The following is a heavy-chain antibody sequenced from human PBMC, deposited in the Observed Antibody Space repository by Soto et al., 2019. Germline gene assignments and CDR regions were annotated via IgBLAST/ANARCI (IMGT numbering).Heavy chain of an antibody. J-gene: IGHJ4*02. CDR2: IWFDASNQ. D-gene: IGHD2-15*01. Sequence: QVQLVESGGGVVQPGRSLRLSCAASGFTFSSYGMHWVRQAPGKGLEWVAVIWFDASNQHYADSVKGRFTISRDDSKNTLHLQMNSLRAEDTAVYYCARFDDYCPRENGGSCDYFFDYWGQGTLVTVSS. CDR3: ARFDDYCPRENGGSCDYFFDY. CDR1: GFTFSSYG. V-gene: IGHV3-33*01.